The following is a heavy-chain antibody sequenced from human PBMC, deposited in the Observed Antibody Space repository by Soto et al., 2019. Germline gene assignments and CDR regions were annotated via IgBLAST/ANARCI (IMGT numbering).Heavy chain of an antibody. V-gene: IGHV1-69*13. D-gene: IGHD3-3*01. CDR3: ARDVLDYDFWSGYWNYYYGMDV. Sequence: SVKVSCKASGYTFTDYGFNWVRQAPGQGLEWMGGITPIFGTANYAQKFQGRVTITADESTSTAYMELSSLRSEDTAVYYCARDVLDYDFWSGYWNYYYGMDVWGQGTTVTVSS. J-gene: IGHJ6*02. CDR1: GYTFTDYG. CDR2: ITPIFGTA.